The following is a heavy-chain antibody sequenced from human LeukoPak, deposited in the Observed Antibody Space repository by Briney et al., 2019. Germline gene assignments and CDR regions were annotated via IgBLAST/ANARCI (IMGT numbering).Heavy chain of an antibody. J-gene: IGHJ4*02. CDR2: INPNSGGT. Sequence: ASVEVSCKASGYTFTDYYMHWVRQAPGQGLEWMGWINPNSGGTNYVQKFQGGVTMTRDTSISTAYMELSRLRSDDTAVFYCARGPGGFTGYHGELPDYWGQGTLVTVSS. CDR1: GYTFTDYY. D-gene: IGHD5-12*01. CDR3: ARGPGGFTGYHGELPDY. V-gene: IGHV1-2*02.